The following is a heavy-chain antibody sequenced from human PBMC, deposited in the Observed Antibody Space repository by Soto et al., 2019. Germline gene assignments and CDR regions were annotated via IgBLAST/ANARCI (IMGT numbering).Heavy chain of an antibody. Sequence: EVQLVESGGGLVQPGGSLRLSCAASGFTFSSYEMNWVRQAPGKGLDWVSYISSSGSTIYYADSVKGRFTISRDNAKNSLYLQMNSLRAADTAVHYCARGFGYSYGYPFDYWGQGPLVTVSS. CDR1: GFTFSSYE. V-gene: IGHV3-48*03. J-gene: IGHJ4*02. D-gene: IGHD5-18*01. CDR2: ISSSGSTI. CDR3: ARGFGYSYGYPFDY.